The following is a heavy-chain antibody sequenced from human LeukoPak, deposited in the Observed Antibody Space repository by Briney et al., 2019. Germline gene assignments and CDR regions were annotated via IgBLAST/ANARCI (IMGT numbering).Heavy chain of an antibody. Sequence: GGSLRLSCAASGFTFSSYGMHWVRQAPGKGLEWVAVISYDGSNKYYADSVKGRFTISRDNSKNTLYLQMNSLRAEDTAVYYCAKAGDCSSTSCYPSLDYWGQGTLVTVSS. D-gene: IGHD2-2*03. CDR3: AKAGDCSSTSCYPSLDY. J-gene: IGHJ4*02. CDR1: GFTFSSYG. V-gene: IGHV3-30*18. CDR2: ISYDGSNK.